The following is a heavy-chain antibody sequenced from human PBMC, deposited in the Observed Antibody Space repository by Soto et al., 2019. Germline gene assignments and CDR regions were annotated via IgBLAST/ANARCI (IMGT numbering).Heavy chain of an antibody. CDR3: ARGLLGGYDSSGYSTYYFDY. CDR1: GYTFTSYY. V-gene: IGHV1-46*01. J-gene: IGHJ4*02. D-gene: IGHD3-22*01. Sequence: GASVKVSCKASGYTFTSYYMHWVRQAPGLGLEWMGIINPSGGSTSYAQKFQGRVTMTRDTSTSTVYMELSSLRSEDTAVYYCARGLLGGYDSSGYSTYYFDYWGQGTLVTVSS. CDR2: INPSGGST.